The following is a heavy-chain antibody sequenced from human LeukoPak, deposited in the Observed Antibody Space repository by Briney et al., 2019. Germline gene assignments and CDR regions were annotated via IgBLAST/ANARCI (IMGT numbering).Heavy chain of an antibody. J-gene: IGHJ4*02. D-gene: IGHD3-22*01. CDR2: ISSSSSTI. Sequence: GGSLRLSCAASGFTFSSYSMNWVRQAPGKGLEWVSYISSSSSTIYYADSVKGRFTISRDNAKNSLYLQMNSLRAEDTAVYYCAKLLHYYDSSQPYWGQGTLVTVSS. V-gene: IGHV3-48*01. CDR1: GFTFSSYS. CDR3: AKLLHYYDSSQPY.